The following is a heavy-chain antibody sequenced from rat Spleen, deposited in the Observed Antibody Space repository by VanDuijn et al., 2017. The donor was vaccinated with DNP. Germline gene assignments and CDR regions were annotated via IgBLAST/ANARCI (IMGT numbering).Heavy chain of an antibody. Sequence: EVHLVESGGGLVQPGRSLKLSCLASGFTFSDYHMAWVRQAPKRGLEWVATIIYDGIRTYYRDSVKGRFTISRDNTKNTLYLQMDSLRSEDTATYYCASGFGWFAYWGQGTLVTVSS. CDR1: GFTFSDYH. D-gene: IGHD4-1*01. V-gene: IGHV5S10*01. CDR2: IIYDGIRT. J-gene: IGHJ3*01. CDR3: ASGFGWFAY.